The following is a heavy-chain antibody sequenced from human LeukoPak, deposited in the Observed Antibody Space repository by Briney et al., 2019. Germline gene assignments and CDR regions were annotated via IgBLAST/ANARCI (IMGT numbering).Heavy chain of an antibody. CDR1: GGSISSGGYY. CDR3: ARGLTTVTFPDAFDI. D-gene: IGHD4-17*01. Sequence: SETLSLTCTVSGGSISSGGYYWSWIRQHPGKGLEWIGYIYYSGSTYYNPSLKSRVTISADTSKNQFSLKLSSVTAADTAVYYCARGLTTVTFPDAFDIWGQGTMVTVSS. V-gene: IGHV4-31*03. J-gene: IGHJ3*02. CDR2: IYYSGST.